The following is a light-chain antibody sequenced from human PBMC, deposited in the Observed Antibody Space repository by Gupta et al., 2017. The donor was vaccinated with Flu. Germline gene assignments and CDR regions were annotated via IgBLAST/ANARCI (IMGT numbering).Light chain of an antibody. CDR2: DAS. CDR3: QQRRDLLT. Sequence: EFVLTQSPATLSLSPGERASLSCRASQSVSNFLAWYQHKPGQAPRLLIYDASNRATGIPARFSGSGSGTDFTLTISSLEPEDSAVYYCQQRRDLLTFGGGTRVQIK. J-gene: IGKJ4*01. CDR1: QSVSNF. V-gene: IGKV3-11*01.